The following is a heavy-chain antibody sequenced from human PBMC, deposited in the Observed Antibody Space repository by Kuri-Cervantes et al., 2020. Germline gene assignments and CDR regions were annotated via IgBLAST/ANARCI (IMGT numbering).Heavy chain of an antibody. Sequence: GGSLRLSCAASGFTFSSYWMSWVRQAPGKGLEWVANIKQDGSEKYYVDSVKDRFTISRDNAKNSLYLQMNSLRAEDTAVYYCARDGAPIYYYYMDVWGKGTTVTVSS. D-gene: IGHD3-16*01. CDR3: ARDGAPIYYYYMDV. CDR1: GFTFSSYW. V-gene: IGHV3-7*01. CDR2: IKQDGSEK. J-gene: IGHJ6*03.